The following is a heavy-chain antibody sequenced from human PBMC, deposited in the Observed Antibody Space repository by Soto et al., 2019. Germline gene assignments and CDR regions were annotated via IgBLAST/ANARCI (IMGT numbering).Heavy chain of an antibody. CDR1: GYTFTGYC. J-gene: IGHJ4*02. V-gene: IGHV1-2*02. CDR3: ARGMGATPGFDY. D-gene: IGHD1-26*01. CDR2: INPNSGGT. Sequence: VSCKASGYTFTGYCMHGVRQAPGQGLEWMGWINPNSGGTNYAQKFQGRVTMTRDTSISTAYMELSRLRSDDTAVYYCARGMGATPGFDYWGQGTLVTVSS.